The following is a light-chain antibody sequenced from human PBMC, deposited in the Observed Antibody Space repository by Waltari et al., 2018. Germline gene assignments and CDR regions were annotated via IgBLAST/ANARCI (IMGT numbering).Light chain of an antibody. J-gene: IGLJ2*01. CDR2: RNS. V-gene: IGLV1-47*01. CDR3: AAWDDSLSGVV. CDR1: SSNIGSNF. Sequence: QSVLTQPPSASGTPGQRVTISGSGSSSNIGSNFVYGYQQLPGTAPKPLISRNSQRPSGVPDHFSGSKSGTSASLAISGLRSEDEADYYCAAWDDSLSGVVFGGGTRLTVL.